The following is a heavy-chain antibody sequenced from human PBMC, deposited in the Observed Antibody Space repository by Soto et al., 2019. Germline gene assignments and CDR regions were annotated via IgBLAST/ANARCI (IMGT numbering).Heavy chain of an antibody. CDR2: INPSTGGT. D-gene: IGHD3-16*01. CDR1: GYTFSSYF. Sequence: ASVNVSCKTSGYTFSSYFLHWVRQAPGQGLEWVGIINPSTGGTTYAQRFQGRVTVTRDTSASTVYMELTSLRSEDTAVYYCARDVIPYYWGQGTLVTVSS. V-gene: IGHV1-46*03. J-gene: IGHJ4*02. CDR3: ARDVIPYY.